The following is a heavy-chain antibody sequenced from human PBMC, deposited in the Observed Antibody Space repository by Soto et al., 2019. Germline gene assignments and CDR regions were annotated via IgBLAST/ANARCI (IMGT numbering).Heavy chain of an antibody. V-gene: IGHV3-23*01. J-gene: IGHJ4*02. CDR2: VGGGGDSSTT. CDR1: GFTFSAYA. D-gene: IGHD6-19*01. Sequence: EVPLLESGGDLVQPGGSLRLSCIASGFTFSAYAMSWVRQAPGKGLEGVSTVGGGGDSSTTYYADSVKGRFTISRDNSKNTFYLQMNSLRAEDTAVYYCASDADFSRGWYAFDYWGQGTLVSVSP. CDR3: ASDADFSRGWYAFDY.